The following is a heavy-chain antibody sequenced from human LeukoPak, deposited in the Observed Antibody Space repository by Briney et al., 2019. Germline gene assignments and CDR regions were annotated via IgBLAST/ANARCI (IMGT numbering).Heavy chain of an antibody. Sequence: SETLSLTCTVSGGSISSGGYYWSWIRQPPGKGLEWIGYIYHSGSTYYNPSLKSRVTISVDRSKNQFSLKLSSVTAADTAVYYCASIPGYCSSTSCRDAYYWGQGTLVTVSS. D-gene: IGHD2-2*01. V-gene: IGHV4-30-2*01. J-gene: IGHJ4*02. CDR1: GGSISSGGYY. CDR3: ASIPGYCSSTSCRDAYY. CDR2: IYHSGST.